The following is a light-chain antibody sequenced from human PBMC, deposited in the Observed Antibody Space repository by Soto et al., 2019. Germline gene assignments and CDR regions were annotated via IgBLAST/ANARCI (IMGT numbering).Light chain of an antibody. J-gene: IGKJ2*01. CDR2: DAS. CDR3: QQYSSYPYT. CDR1: QSIDNW. V-gene: IGKV1-5*01. Sequence: DIQMTQSPSTLSASVGDRVSITCRASQSIDNWLAWYQQRPGKAPKLLIYDASSLESGVPSRFSGSGSGTEFTLTISSLQPDDFATYSCQQYSSYPYTFGQGTKLEVK.